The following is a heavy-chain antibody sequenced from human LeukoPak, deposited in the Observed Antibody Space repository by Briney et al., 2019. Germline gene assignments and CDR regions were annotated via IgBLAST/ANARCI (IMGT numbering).Heavy chain of an antibody. J-gene: IGHJ4*02. V-gene: IGHV3-48*02. CDR2: ISSSSSTI. Sequence: GGSLRLSCAASGFSFSSYSMNWVRQAPGKGLEWLSYISSSSSTIYYADSVKGRFTISRDNAENSLYLQMNSLRDDDTAVYYCAREGYYYGSGSYYPFDYWGQGTLVTVSS. CDR3: AREGYYYGSGSYYPFDY. D-gene: IGHD3-10*01. CDR1: GFSFSSYS.